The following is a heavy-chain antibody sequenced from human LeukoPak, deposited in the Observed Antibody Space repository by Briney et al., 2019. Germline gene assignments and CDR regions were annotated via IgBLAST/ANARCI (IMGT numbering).Heavy chain of an antibody. CDR1: GYTFTSYG. CDR2: ISAYNGNT. J-gene: IGHJ5*02. D-gene: IGHD6-13*01. CDR3: ARDVAFYGSSWHNWFDP. Sequence: ASVKVSCKASGYTFTSYGISWVRQAPGQGLEWMGWISAYNGNTNYAQKLQGRVTMTTDTSTSTAYMELRSLGSDDTAVYYCARDVAFYGSSWHNWFDPWGQGTLVTVSS. V-gene: IGHV1-18*01.